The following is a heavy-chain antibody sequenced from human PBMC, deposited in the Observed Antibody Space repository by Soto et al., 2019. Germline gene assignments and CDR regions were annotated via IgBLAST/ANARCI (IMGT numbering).Heavy chain of an antibody. CDR3: ARGGLRYFDWLSNYYYYYGMDV. Sequence: QVQLVQSGAEVKKPGSSVKVSCKASGGTFSSYAISWVRQAPGQGLEWMGGIIPIFGTANYAQKFQGRVTITADESTSTAYMELSSLRSEDTAVYYCARGGLRYFDWLSNYYYYYGMDVWGQGTTVTVSS. CDR2: IIPIFGTA. J-gene: IGHJ6*02. D-gene: IGHD3-9*01. V-gene: IGHV1-69*01. CDR1: GGTFSSYA.